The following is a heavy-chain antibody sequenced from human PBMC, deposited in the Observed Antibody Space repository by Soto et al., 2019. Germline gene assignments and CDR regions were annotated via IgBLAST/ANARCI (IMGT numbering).Heavy chain of an antibody. D-gene: IGHD2-21*01. V-gene: IGHV1-69*08. CDR3: AKSLVFVDHACTDV. CDR1: GGSFTSYI. J-gene: IGHJ6*04. CDR2: IIPIQGTA. Sequence: GASVKVSCKASGGSFTSYIFTWVRQAPGQGLEWMGRIIPIQGTANYALKFQDRVTITADKSTNTAYMELRSLRPEDTALYYCAKSLVFVDHACTDVWGKGTTVTVSS.